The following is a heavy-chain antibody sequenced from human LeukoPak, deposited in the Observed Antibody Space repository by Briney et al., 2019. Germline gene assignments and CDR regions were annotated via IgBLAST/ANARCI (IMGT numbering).Heavy chain of an antibody. CDR2: IYYSGST. CDR1: GGSISSGGYY. CDR3: ARQEFYYDSSGYTLDAFDI. V-gene: IGHV4-31*03. Sequence: SETLSLTCTVSGGSISSGGYYWSWIRQHPGTGLEWLGYIYYSGSTYYNPSLKSRVTISVDTSKNQFSLKLSSVTAADTAVYYCARQEFYYDSSGYTLDAFDIWGQGTMVTVSS. J-gene: IGHJ3*02. D-gene: IGHD3-22*01.